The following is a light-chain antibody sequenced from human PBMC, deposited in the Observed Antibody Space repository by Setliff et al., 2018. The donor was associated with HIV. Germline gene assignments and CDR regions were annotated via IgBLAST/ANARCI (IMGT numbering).Light chain of an antibody. CDR2: DVT. CDR1: SSDAGDYNF. Sequence: QSALAQPRSVSVSPGQSVTIACTGTSSDAGDYNFVSWYQLHPGKAPKLIIYDVTKRPSGVPDRFSGSKSANAASLTISGLQAEDEADYYCCSSAGTYTSFFVFGTGTKVTVL. J-gene: IGLJ1*01. V-gene: IGLV2-11*01. CDR3: CSSAGTYTSFFV.